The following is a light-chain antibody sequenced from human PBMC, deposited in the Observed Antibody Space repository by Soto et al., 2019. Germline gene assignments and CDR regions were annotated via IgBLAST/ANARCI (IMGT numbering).Light chain of an antibody. V-gene: IGKV1-5*03. J-gene: IGKJ4*01. CDR1: QSISSW. Sequence: DVQMIQSPSALSASVGDRVTITCRASQSISSWLAWYQQRPGKVPNLLIYKASSLGSGVPSRFSGSGSGTEFTLTISSLQPDDFATYYCQQYNSYPLTFGGGTKLEIK. CDR3: QQYNSYPLT. CDR2: KAS.